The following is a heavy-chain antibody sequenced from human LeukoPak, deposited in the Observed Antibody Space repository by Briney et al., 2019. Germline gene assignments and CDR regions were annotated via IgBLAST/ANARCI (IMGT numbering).Heavy chain of an antibody. J-gene: IGHJ4*02. Sequence: GMSLRLSCAASGFTFSSYEMNWVRQAPGKGLEWVSYISSSGSTIYYADSVKGRFTISRDNAKNSLYLQMNSLRAEDTAVYYCARIQGDSVSIWGQGTLVTVSS. V-gene: IGHV3-48*03. CDR3: ARIQGDSVSI. D-gene: IGHD2-21*02. CDR1: GFTFSSYE. CDR2: ISSSGSTI.